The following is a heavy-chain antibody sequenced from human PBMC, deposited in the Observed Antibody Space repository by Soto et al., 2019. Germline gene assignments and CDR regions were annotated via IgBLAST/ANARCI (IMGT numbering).Heavy chain of an antibody. J-gene: IGHJ6*02. Sequence: PGGSLRLSCAASGFTFSSYAMSWVRQAPGKGLEWVSSISSSSSYIYYADSVKGRFTISRDNAKNSLYLQMNSLRAEDTAVYYCARDPSYYDSSGYYYYYGMDVWGQGTTVTVSS. D-gene: IGHD3-22*01. CDR1: GFTFSSYA. CDR2: ISSSSSYI. V-gene: IGHV3-21*01. CDR3: ARDPSYYDSSGYYYYYGMDV.